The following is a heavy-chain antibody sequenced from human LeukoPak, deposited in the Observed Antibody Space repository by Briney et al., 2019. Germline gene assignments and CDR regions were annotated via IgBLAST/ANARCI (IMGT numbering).Heavy chain of an antibody. CDR3: AREAIFGVVREYYSDY. CDR1: GYTFTRHH. J-gene: IGHJ4*02. D-gene: IGHD3-3*01. CDR2: INPSGGTT. Sequence: ASVKVSCKTSGYTFTRHHIHWVRQAPGQGLEWMGVINPSGGTTTYAQNFQGRVTMTRDTSTITVYMELSSLRSDDTAVYYCAREAIFGVVREYYSDYWGQGTLVTVS. V-gene: IGHV1-46*01.